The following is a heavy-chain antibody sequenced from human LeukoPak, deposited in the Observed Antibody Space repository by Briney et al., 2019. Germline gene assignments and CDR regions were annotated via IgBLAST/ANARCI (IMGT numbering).Heavy chain of an antibody. D-gene: IGHD3-22*01. CDR1: GGSISSSSYY. Sequence: SETLSLTCTVSGGSISSSSYYWGWIRQPPGKGLEWIGNIYYSGSTYYNPSLKSRVTISVDTSKNQFSLKLSSVTAADTAVYYCARTKLYYYDSSGYPPPVVAFDYWGQGTLVTVSS. CDR3: ARTKLYYYDSSGYPPPVVAFDY. V-gene: IGHV4-39*07. CDR2: IYYSGST. J-gene: IGHJ4*02.